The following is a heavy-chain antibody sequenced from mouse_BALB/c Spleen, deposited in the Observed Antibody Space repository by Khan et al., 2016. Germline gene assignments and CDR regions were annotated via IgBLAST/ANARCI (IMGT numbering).Heavy chain of an antibody. J-gene: IGHJ1*01. D-gene: IGHD2-3*01. V-gene: IGHV12-3*02. CDR3: AGDSDGDWYFDV. CDR2: ITHSGET. CDR1: GFPITSGYY. Sequence: VQLQESGPGLVKPSQSLFLACSITGFPITSGYYWIWIRQSPGKPLEWMGYITHSGETFYNPSLQSPISITRETSKNQFFLQLNSVTTEDTAMYYCAGDSDGDWYFDVWGAGTTVTVSS.